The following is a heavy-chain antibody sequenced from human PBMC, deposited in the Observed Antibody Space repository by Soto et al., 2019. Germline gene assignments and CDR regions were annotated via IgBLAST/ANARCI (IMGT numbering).Heavy chain of an antibody. CDR3: AKGGTSLHYYHYGLGV. CDR1: GFTFSSYA. J-gene: IGHJ6*02. D-gene: IGHD6-6*01. CDR2: ISGSGGST. Sequence: PGGSLRLSCAASGFTFSSYAMSWVRQAPGKGLEWVSAISGSGGSTYYADSVKGRFTISRDNSKNTLYLQMNSLRAEDTAVYYCAKGGTSLHYYHYGLGVWGQGTTVTVSS. V-gene: IGHV3-23*01.